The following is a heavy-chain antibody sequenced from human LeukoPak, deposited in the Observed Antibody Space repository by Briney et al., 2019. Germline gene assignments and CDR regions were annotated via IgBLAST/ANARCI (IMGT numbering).Heavy chain of an antibody. CDR2: INQDASVR. V-gene: IGHV3-7*01. Sequence: GGSLRLSCAASGFSFSTYWMSWVRQTPEKGLEFVANINQDASVRNYMDCLNGRCTISRDNAKKSVYLEINSLRADDTAVYYCARDPGSSSFDLWGQGALVTVSS. D-gene: IGHD6-13*01. CDR1: GFSFSTYW. CDR3: ARDPGSSSFDL. J-gene: IGHJ4*02.